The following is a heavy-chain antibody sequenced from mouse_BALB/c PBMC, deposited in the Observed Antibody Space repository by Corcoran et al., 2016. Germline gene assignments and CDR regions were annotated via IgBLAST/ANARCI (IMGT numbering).Heavy chain of an antibody. J-gene: IGHJ1*01. D-gene: IGHD1-1*01. V-gene: IGHV1S34*01. CDR2: ISCYNGAT. CDR3: ARGDYGSSYGYFDV. Sequence: LVKTGASVKISCKASGYSFTGYYMHWVKQSHGKSLEWIGYISCYNGATSYNQKFKGKATFTVDTSSSTAYMQFNSLTSEDSAVYYCARGDYGSSYGYFDVWGAGTTVTVSS. CDR1: GYSFTGYY.